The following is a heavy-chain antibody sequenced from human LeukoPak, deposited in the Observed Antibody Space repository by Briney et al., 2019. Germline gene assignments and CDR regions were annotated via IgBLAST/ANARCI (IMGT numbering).Heavy chain of an antibody. CDR3: ARDLDSAAFDI. CDR1: GYTFTSYA. CDR2: IRTSTGSP. Sequence: ASVKVSCTASGYTFTSYAINWVRQAPGRGLEYMGWIRTSTGSPTYAQGFTGRFVFSLDTSVNTPYLQISSLKAEDTAVYYCARDLDSAAFDIWGQGTMVTVSS. J-gene: IGHJ3*02. D-gene: IGHD2-15*01. V-gene: IGHV7-4-1*02.